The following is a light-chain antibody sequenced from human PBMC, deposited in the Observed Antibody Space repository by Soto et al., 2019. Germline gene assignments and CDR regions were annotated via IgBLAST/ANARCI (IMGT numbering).Light chain of an antibody. Sequence: ENVLTQSPGTLSFSPGERATLSCRARQSVTNNFLAWYQQKPGQAPRLLIYGASSRTTGIPDRFSGSGSGTDFSLTISRLEPEDFAVFYCQQYGSSPWTFGQGTKVEIK. V-gene: IGKV3-20*01. CDR3: QQYGSSPWT. CDR2: GAS. J-gene: IGKJ1*01. CDR1: QSVTNNF.